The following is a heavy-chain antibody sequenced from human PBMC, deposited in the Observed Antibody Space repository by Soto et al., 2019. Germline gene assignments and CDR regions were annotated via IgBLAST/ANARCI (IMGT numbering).Heavy chain of an antibody. V-gene: IGHV3-11*01. J-gene: IGHJ4*02. Sequence: GGSLILSCAAAGFTFSDYYMSWIRQAPGKGLEWVSYISASGSTINYADSVKGRFTISRDNAKNSLYLQMNSLRAEDTAVYYCARVSPPPDYWGQGTLVTVSS. CDR1: GFTFSDYY. CDR3: ARVSPPPDY. CDR2: ISASGSTI.